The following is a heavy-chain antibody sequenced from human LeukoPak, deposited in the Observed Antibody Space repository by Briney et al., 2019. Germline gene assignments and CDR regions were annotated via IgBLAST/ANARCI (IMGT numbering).Heavy chain of an antibody. V-gene: IGHV4-61*08. CDR3: ARLGREYQENWFDP. Sequence: SETLSLTCTVSGDSFSSDDYLWTWIRQHPGKGLEWIGYIYTSGSTNYNPSLKSRVTISVDTSKNQFSLKLSSVTAADTAVYYCARLGREYQENWFDPWGQGTLVTVSS. CDR1: GDSFSSDDYL. J-gene: IGHJ5*02. D-gene: IGHD2-2*01. CDR2: IYTSGST.